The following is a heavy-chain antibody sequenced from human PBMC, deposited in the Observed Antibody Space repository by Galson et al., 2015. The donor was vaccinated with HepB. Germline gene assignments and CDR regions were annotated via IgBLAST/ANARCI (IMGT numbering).Heavy chain of an antibody. D-gene: IGHD2-2*02. CDR2: ISPGDSHT. Sequence: QSGAEVKKPGESLKISCKASGYSFASYWIDWVRQMPGKGLEWMGIISPGDSHTRYSPSFQGQVTISVDKSISTAYLQWSSLKASDTAMYYCARIRVRYKYYFDYWGQGSLVTVSS. CDR3: ARIRVRYKYYFDY. J-gene: IGHJ4*02. V-gene: IGHV5-51*03. CDR1: GYSFASYW.